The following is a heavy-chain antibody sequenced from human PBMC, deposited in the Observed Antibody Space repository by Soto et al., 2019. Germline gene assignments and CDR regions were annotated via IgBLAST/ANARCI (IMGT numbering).Heavy chain of an antibody. V-gene: IGHV3-23*01. CDR3: AKDNPPALDY. CDR1: GFTFTSFS. J-gene: IGHJ4*02. CDR2: VTASGIST. D-gene: IGHD2-15*01. Sequence: LRLSCAASGFTFTSFSMTWVRQAPGKGLEWVSSVTASGISTFYADSVTGRFTVSRDNSNNTVFLHMNSLRADDTAIYYCAKDNPPALDYWGQGTLVTVSS.